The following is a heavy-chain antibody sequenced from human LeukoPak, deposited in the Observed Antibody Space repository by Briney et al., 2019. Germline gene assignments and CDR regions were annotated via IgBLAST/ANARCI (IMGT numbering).Heavy chain of an antibody. CDR1: GFTFSSYA. V-gene: IGHV3-23*01. CDR2: ISGSGGST. D-gene: IGHD3-10*01. J-gene: IGHJ4*02. Sequence: PGGSLRLSCAASGFTFSSYAMSWVCQAPGKGLEWVSAISGSGGSTYYADSVKGRFTISRDNSKNTLYLQMNSLRAEDTAVYYCASLFTMIRGVIVDYWGQGTLVTVSS. CDR3: ASLFTMIRGVIVDY.